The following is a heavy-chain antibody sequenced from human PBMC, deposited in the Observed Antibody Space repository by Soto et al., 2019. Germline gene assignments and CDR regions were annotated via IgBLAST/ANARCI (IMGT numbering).Heavy chain of an antibody. V-gene: IGHV3-74*01. CDR2: IDNYGSSS. J-gene: IGHJ3*02. D-gene: IGHD6-19*01. CDR3: ARGGWYHGFDI. Sequence: EVQVVESGGGLVQPGGSLRLSCAASGFTFSRYWMHWVRQVPGSGLVWVSRIDNYGSSSIYADSVEGRFTISRDNAKNTLSLQMNSLRAEDTAVYSCARGGWYHGFDIWGQGTLVTVSS. CDR1: GFTFSRYW.